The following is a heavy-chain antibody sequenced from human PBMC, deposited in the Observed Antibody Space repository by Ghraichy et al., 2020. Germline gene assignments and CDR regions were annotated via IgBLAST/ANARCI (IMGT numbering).Heavy chain of an antibody. V-gene: IGHV4-59*01. Sequence: SETLSLTCTVSGGSISSYYWSWIRQPPGKGLEWIGYIYYSGSTNYNPSLKSRVTISVDTSKNQFSLKLSSVTAADTAVYYCARTSVRGSSWTKRANWFDPWGQGTLVTVSS. J-gene: IGHJ5*02. CDR1: GGSISSYY. CDR3: ARTSVRGSSWTKRANWFDP. D-gene: IGHD6-13*01. CDR2: IYYSGST.